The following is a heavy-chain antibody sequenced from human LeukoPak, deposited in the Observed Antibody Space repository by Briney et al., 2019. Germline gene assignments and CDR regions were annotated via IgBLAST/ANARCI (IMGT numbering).Heavy chain of an antibody. CDR1: GFIFSDYS. CDR3: AKQSGSMGNFDH. D-gene: IGHD5-24*01. Sequence: GGSLRLSCAASGFIFSDYSMNWVRQAPGKGLEWVSNIRGSGSGSGSGMYYADSVKGRFTISRDNSKNTLYLLMDTLRVDDTAMYYCAKQSGSMGNFDHWGQGTQVTVSS. CDR2: IRGSGSGSGSGM. V-gene: IGHV3-48*04. J-gene: IGHJ4*02.